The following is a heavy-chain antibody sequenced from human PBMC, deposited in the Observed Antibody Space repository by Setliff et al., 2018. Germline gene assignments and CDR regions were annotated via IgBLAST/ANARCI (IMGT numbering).Heavy chain of an antibody. J-gene: IGHJ6*02. CDR1: GGTFKNHA. Sequence: SVKVSCKTSGGTFKNHAISWVRQAPGQGLEWMGGTIPMFDRPNYAQKFQGRVAITADESTNTAYIEISSLRYEDTAVYYCSRGNMDVVAAGGKYSGLAFWGQGTTVTVSS. V-gene: IGHV1-69*13. CDR3: SRGNMDVVAAGGKYSGLAF. D-gene: IGHD6-13*01. CDR2: TIPMFDRP.